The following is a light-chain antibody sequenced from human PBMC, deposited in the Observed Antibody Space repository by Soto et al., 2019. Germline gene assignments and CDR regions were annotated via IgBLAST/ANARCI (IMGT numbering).Light chain of an antibody. J-gene: IGLJ1*01. Sequence: QSALTQPASVSGSPGQSITISCTGTSSDVGGYNYVSWYQQHPGKAPKLMIYDVSNRPSGVSNRFSGSKSGNTASLTISGLQAEDEADYYCCSYTSSSTPYVFRTGTKLTVL. CDR1: SSDVGGYNY. V-gene: IGLV2-14*01. CDR2: DVS. CDR3: CSYTSSSTPYV.